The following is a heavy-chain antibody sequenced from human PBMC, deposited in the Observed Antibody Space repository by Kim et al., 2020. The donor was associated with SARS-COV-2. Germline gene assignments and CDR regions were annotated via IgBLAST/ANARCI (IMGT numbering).Heavy chain of an antibody. V-gene: IGHV4-59*13. Sequence: SETLSLTCTVSGGSISSYYWSWIRQPPGKGLEWIGHIYYSGSTNYNPSLKSRVTISVDTSKNQFSLKLSSVTAADTAVYYCAREVCWYYGSGGFDYWGQGTLVTVSS. J-gene: IGHJ4*02. CDR2: IYYSGST. CDR1: GGSISSYY. D-gene: IGHD3-10*01. CDR3: AREVCWYYGSGGFDY.